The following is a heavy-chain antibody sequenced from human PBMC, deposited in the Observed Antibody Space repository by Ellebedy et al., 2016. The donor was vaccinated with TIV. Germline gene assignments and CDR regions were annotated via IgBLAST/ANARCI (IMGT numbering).Heavy chain of an antibody. CDR3: VRGAGWVTDY. Sequence: GESLKISCAASGFTFSSYWMSWVRQAPGKGLEWVANIKQDGSEKYYVDSVKGRFTISRDNAETSLYLQMNSLRAEDTAVYYCVRGAGWVTDYWGQGTLVTVSS. V-gene: IGHV3-7*01. D-gene: IGHD4-23*01. J-gene: IGHJ4*02. CDR1: GFTFSSYW. CDR2: IKQDGSEK.